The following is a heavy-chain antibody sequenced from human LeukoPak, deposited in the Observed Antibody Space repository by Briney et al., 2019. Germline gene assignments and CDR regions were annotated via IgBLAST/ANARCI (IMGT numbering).Heavy chain of an antibody. J-gene: IGHJ4*02. Sequence: SETLSLTCAVYGGSFSGYYWSWIRQPPGKGLEWIGEINHSGSTNYNPSLKSRVTISVDTSKNQFSLKLSPVTAADTAVYYCARAGRVYYGSGSFDYWGQGTLVTVSS. CDR3: ARAGRVYYGSGSFDY. D-gene: IGHD3-10*01. CDR2: INHSGST. CDR1: GGSFSGYY. V-gene: IGHV4-34*01.